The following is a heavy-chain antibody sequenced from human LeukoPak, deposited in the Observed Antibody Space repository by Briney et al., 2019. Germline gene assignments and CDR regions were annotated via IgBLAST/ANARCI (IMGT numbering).Heavy chain of an antibody. D-gene: IGHD4-17*01. CDR2: ISSSSSYI. J-gene: IGHJ4*02. V-gene: IGHV3-21*01. CDR3: ARAGYRDYVVWD. Sequence: GGSLRLSCAASGFTFSSYSMNWVRQAPGKGLEWVSSISSSSSYIYYADSVKGRFTISRDNAKNSLYLQMNSLRAEDTAVYYCARAGYRDYVVWDWGQGTLVTVSS. CDR1: GFTFSSYS.